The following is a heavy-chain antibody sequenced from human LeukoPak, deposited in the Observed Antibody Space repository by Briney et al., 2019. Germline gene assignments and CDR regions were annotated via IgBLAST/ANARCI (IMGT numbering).Heavy chain of an antibody. Sequence: GESLKISCKGSGYSFTSYWIGWVRQMPGKGLEWMGIISPGDSDTRYSPSFQGRVTISADKSISAAYLQWSSLKASDTAIYYCARHHSMNWNDGGLYWGQGTLVTVSS. CDR2: ISPGDSDT. J-gene: IGHJ4*02. CDR3: ARHHSMNWNDGGLY. D-gene: IGHD1-1*01. CDR1: GYSFTSYW. V-gene: IGHV5-51*01.